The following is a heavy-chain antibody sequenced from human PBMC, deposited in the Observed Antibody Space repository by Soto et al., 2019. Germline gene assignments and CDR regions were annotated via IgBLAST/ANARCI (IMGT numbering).Heavy chain of an antibody. Sequence: PGESLKISCKGSGYSFTSYWIGWVRQMPGKGLEWMGIIYPGDSDTRYSPSFQGQVTISADKSISTAYLQWSSLKASDTAMYYCARFTAVAGRPYYCYYGMDVWGQGTTVTVSS. CDR1: GYSFTSYW. D-gene: IGHD6-19*01. J-gene: IGHJ6*02. CDR3: ARFTAVAGRPYYCYYGMDV. V-gene: IGHV5-51*01. CDR2: IYPGDSDT.